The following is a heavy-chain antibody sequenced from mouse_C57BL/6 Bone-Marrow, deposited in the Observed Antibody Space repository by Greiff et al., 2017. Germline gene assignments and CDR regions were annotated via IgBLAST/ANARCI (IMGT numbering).Heavy chain of an antibody. J-gene: IGHJ1*03. D-gene: IGHD1-1*01. CDR1: GYTFTSYW. V-gene: IGHV1-69*01. Sequence: QVQLQQPGAELVMPGASVKLSCKASGYTFTSYWMHWVKQRPGQGLEWIGEIDPSDSYTNYNQKFKGKSTLTVDKSSSTAYMQLSSLTSEDSAVYSCVRDLFTTVVDWYFDVWGTGTTVTVSS. CDR2: IDPSDSYT. CDR3: VRDLFTTVVDWYFDV.